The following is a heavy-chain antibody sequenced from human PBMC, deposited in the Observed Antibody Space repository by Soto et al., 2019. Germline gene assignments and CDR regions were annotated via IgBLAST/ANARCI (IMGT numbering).Heavy chain of an antibody. J-gene: IGHJ3*02. V-gene: IGHV1-18*04. CDR1: GYTLTNYG. Sequence: QAQLVQSGAEVKKSGASVRVSCKASGYTLTNYGVTWVRQAPGQGLEWLGWFTPYKADTNSAQNLQGRVTMATDTSTNTAYLELRSLRSDDTAVYFCATDGPSNSGNLYAFDIWGQGTMVTVSA. D-gene: IGHD5-12*01. CDR2: FTPYKADT. CDR3: ATDGPSNSGNLYAFDI.